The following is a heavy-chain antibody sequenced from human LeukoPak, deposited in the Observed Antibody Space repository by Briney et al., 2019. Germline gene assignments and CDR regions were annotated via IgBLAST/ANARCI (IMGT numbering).Heavy chain of an antibody. Sequence: SETLSLTCTVSGGSISSYYWSWIRQPPGKGLEWIGYIYYSGSTNYNPSLKSRVTISVDTSKNQFSLKLSSVTAADTAVYYCASKPYCTNGVCDYWGQGALVTVSS. J-gene: IGHJ4*02. CDR3: ASKPYCTNGVCDY. V-gene: IGHV4-59*12. D-gene: IGHD2-8*01. CDR2: IYYSGST. CDR1: GGSISSYY.